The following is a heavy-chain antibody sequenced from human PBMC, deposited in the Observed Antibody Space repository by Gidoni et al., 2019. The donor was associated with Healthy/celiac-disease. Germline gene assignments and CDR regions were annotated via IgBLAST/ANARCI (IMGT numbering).Heavy chain of an antibody. Sequence: EVQLLESGGGWVQPGGYLRLSCAASGFTFSSYAMSGVRQAPGKGREWVSAMSGSGCSTYYADSVKGRFTISRDNSKNTLYLQMNSLRAEDTAVYYCATDPGIAVAGWYHNAFDIWGQGTMVTVSS. CDR1: GFTFSSYA. V-gene: IGHV3-23*01. CDR2: MSGSGCST. D-gene: IGHD6-19*01. J-gene: IGHJ3*02. CDR3: ATDPGIAVAGWYHNAFDI.